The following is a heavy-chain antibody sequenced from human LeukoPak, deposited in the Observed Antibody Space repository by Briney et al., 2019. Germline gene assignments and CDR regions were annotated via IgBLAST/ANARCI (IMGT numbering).Heavy chain of an antibody. CDR3: ARDSGEYYYDSSGFPY. V-gene: IGHV1-69*05. CDR2: IIPIFGTA. J-gene: IGHJ4*02. D-gene: IGHD3-22*01. CDR1: GGTFSSYA. Sequence: SVKVSCKASGGTFSSYAISWVRQAPGQGLEWMGRIIPIFGTANYAQKFQGRVTITTDESTSTAYMELSSLRSEDTAVYYCARDSGEYYYDSSGFPYWGQGTLFTVSS.